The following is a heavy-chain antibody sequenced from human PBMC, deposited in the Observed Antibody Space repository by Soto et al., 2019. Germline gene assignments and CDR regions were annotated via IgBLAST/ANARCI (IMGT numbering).Heavy chain of an antibody. D-gene: IGHD3-10*01. J-gene: IGHJ4*02. CDR2: IWYDGSKK. CDR3: GAGAYFFDY. CDR1: GFNFSSYG. V-gene: IGHV3-33*01. Sequence: QVQLVESGGGVVQPGRSLRLSCAASGFNFSSYGMQWVRQAPGKGLEWVAVIWYDGSKKYYADSVKGRFTMSRDNSKKTLYLQMHSLRAEDTAVYYCGAGAYFFDYWGQGTLVTVSS.